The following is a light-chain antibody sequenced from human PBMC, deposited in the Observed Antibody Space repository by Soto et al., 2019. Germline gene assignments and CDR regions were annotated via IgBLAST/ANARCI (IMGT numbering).Light chain of an antibody. V-gene: IGKV3-15*01. J-gene: IGKJ4*01. CDR3: QQYNSWPLT. CDR1: QSVSSN. Sequence: EIVMSQSLATLSVSPGERATLSCRASQSVSSNLAWYQQKPGQAPRLLIYGASTRATGIPARFSGSGSGTEFTLTISSLQSEDFAVYYCQQYNSWPLTFGGGTKVDIK. CDR2: GAS.